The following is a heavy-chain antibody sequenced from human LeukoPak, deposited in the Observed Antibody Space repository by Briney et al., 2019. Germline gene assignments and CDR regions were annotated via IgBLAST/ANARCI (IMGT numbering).Heavy chain of an antibody. Sequence: ASVKVSCKASGYTFTSYDINWVRQATGQGIEWMGWMNPNSGNTGYAQKFQGRVTMTRNTSISTAYMELSSLRSEDTAVYYCATKHHYGDQLGDYWGQGTLVTVSS. J-gene: IGHJ4*02. CDR2: MNPNSGNT. V-gene: IGHV1-8*01. D-gene: IGHD4-17*01. CDR3: ATKHHYGDQLGDY. CDR1: GYTFTSYD.